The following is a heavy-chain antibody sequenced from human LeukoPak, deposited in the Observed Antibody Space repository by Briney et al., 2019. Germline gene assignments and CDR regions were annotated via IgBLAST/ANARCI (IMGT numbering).Heavy chain of an antibody. V-gene: IGHV4-59*08. Sequence: SETLSLTCTVSGGSSSSYYWGWIRQPPGKGLEWIGYIYYRGGTNYNPSLESRVTISGDTSKNEFSLKLTSVTAADTAVYYCARGRLIVAPGVYYFEYWGQGTLVTVSS. D-gene: IGHD5-12*01. CDR1: GGSSSSYY. CDR3: ARGRLIVAPGVYYFEY. J-gene: IGHJ4*02. CDR2: IYYRGGT.